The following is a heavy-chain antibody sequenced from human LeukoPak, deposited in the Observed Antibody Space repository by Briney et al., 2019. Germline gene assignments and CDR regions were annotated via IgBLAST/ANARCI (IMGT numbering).Heavy chain of an antibody. D-gene: IGHD3-9*01. Sequence: SETLSLTCTVSGGSVSSSLNYWGWIRQPPGKGLEWIGNTYYTGSTYSNPTLKSRVTMSVDTSKNQFSLKLSSVTAADMAVYYCARLTKGRYFDYIFDYWGQGTLLTVSS. CDR2: TYYTGST. J-gene: IGHJ4*02. CDR3: ARLTKGRYFDYIFDY. CDR1: GGSVSSSLNY. V-gene: IGHV4-39*01.